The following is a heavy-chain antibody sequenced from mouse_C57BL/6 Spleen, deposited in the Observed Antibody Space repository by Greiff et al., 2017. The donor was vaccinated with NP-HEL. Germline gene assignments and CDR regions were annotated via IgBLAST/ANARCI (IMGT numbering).Heavy chain of an antibody. Sequence: QVQLQQSGAELVRPGTSVKLSCKASGYTFTSYWMHWVKQRPGQGLEWIGVIDPSDSYTNYNQKFKGKATLTVDTSSSTAYRQLSSLTSEDSAVYYCARGGGVTHYYAMDYWGQGTSVTVSS. CDR1: GYTFTSYW. CDR3: ARGGGVTHYYAMDY. CDR2: IDPSDSYT. D-gene: IGHD2-5*01. V-gene: IGHV1-59*01. J-gene: IGHJ4*01.